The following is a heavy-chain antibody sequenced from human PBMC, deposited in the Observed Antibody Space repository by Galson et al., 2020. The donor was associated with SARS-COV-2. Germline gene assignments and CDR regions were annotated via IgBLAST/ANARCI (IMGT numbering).Heavy chain of an antibody. CDR3: ATGEEWYDGSGWNY. D-gene: IGHD6-19*01. J-gene: IGHJ4*02. Sequence: ASVKVSCKASGYTFTNYYMHWVRQAPGQGLECMGGIIPNTGNTLLAERLQGRVAMTRDTSINTAYMDLSSLTSDDTAVYYCATGEEWYDGSGWNYWGQGTLVSVSS. V-gene: IGHV1-2*02. CDR1: GYTFTNYY. CDR2: IIPNTGNT.